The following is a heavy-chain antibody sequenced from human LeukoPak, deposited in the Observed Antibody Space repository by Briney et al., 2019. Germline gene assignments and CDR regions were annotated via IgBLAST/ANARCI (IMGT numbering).Heavy chain of an antibody. CDR1: GFTFDDYG. CDR2: INWNGGST. J-gene: IGHJ3*02. CDR3: AKAEDYGSGSYRLNNDAFDI. V-gene: IGHV3-20*04. D-gene: IGHD3-10*01. Sequence: PGGSLRLSCAASGFTFDDYGMSWVRQAPGKGLEWVSGINWNGGSTGYADSVKGQFTISRDNAKNSLYLQMNSLRAEDTALYYCAKAEDYGSGSYRLNNDAFDIWGQGTMVTVSS.